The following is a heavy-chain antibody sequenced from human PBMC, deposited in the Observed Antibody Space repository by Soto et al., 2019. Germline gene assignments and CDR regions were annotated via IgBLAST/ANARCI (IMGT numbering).Heavy chain of an antibody. CDR1: GYTFTSYG. CDR3: ARDGSTIFFLNNCFAP. V-gene: IGHV1-18*01. Sequence: GASVKVSCKASGYTFTSYGIIWVRQAPGQGLEWMGWISAYNGNTNYAQKLQGRVTMTTDTSTSTAYMELRSLRSDDTAVYYCARDGSTIFFLNNCFAPGGRGTLVTFPS. CDR2: ISAYNGNT. D-gene: IGHD3-3*01. J-gene: IGHJ5*02.